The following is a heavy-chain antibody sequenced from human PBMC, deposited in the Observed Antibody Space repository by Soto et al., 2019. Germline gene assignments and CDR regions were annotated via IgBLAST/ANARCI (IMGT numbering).Heavy chain of an antibody. V-gene: IGHV4-39*01. Sequence: SETLSLTCNVSGGSIDRSNYYWDWLRQPPGKGLEWIGTTYYNGNAYYNPSLRSRVSMSVETSKNQFSLKLISVTAADTAVYYCARHFVAVVIKGWGYWGQGKLVTVS. J-gene: IGHJ4*02. CDR1: GGSIDRSNYY. CDR2: TYYNGNA. D-gene: IGHD3-10*01. CDR3: ARHFVAVVIKGWGY.